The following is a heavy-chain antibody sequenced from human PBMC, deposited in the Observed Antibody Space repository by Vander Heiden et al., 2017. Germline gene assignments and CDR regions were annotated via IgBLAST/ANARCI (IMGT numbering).Heavy chain of an antibody. D-gene: IGHD6-6*01. V-gene: IGHV3-53*01. CDR3: AREQWYSSSSGDFDY. Sequence: EVQLVESGGGLIQPGGSLRLSCAASGFTVSSNYMSWVRQAPGKGLEWVSVIYSGGSTYYADSVKCRFTISRDNSKNTLYLQMNSLRAEHTAVYYCAREQWYSSSSGDFDYWGQGTLVTVSS. CDR2: IYSGGST. J-gene: IGHJ4*02. CDR1: GFTVSSNY.